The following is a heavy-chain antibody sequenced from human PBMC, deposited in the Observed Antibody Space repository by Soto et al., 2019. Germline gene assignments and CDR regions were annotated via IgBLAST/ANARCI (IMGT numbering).Heavy chain of an antibody. V-gene: IGHV4-34*01. CDR1: GGSFSGYY. J-gene: IGHJ4*02. CDR2: INHSGST. Sequence: SETLSLTCAVYGGSFSGYYWSWIRQPPGKGLEWIGEINHSGSTNYNPSLKSRVTISVDTSKNQFSLKLSSVTAADTAVYYCARVPMPAQYYYDSSGYCDYWGQGTLVTVSS. CDR3: ARVPMPAQYYYDSSGYCDY. D-gene: IGHD3-22*01.